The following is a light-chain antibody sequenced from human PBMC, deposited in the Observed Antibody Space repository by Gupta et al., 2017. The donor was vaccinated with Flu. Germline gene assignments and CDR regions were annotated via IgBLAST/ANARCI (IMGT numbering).Light chain of an antibody. CDR2: GNN. CDR1: TSNSGGGYD. CDR3: HSFDSSLNNLWV. V-gene: IGLV1-40*01. J-gene: IGLJ2*01. Sequence: NIASTRSTSNSGGGYDGPWYQQRPGKAPDLILYGNNRRPSGFPDRFSGSRSGTSASLAITGLQADEEADYYCHSFDSSLNNLWVFGGGTKLTVL.